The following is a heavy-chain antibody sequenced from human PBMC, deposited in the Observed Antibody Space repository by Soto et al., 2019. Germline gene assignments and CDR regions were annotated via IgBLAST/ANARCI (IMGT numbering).Heavy chain of an antibody. J-gene: IGHJ2*01. CDR3: ARCYCSLGSCYTCWHFDL. CDR2: VGPYNGNT. Sequence: VQLVQSGAEVKKPGASVRVSCKASGYTFTNYGISWVRQAPGQGLEGMGWVGPYNGNTDHAQNFQGRVTMTTDTSTNTAYMELGSLRSDDTALYYCARCYCSLGSCYTCWHFDLWGRGTLVTVSS. D-gene: IGHD2-15*01. V-gene: IGHV1-18*04. CDR1: GYTFTNYG.